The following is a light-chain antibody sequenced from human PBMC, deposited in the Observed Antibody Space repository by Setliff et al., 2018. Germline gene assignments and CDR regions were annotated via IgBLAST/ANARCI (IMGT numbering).Light chain of an antibody. J-gene: IGLJ1*01. CDR1: GSDVGGYNH. CDR2: DVD. CDR3: TSYTTRDTDV. Sequence: QSALVQPASVSGSPGQSITISCTGTGSDVGGYNHVSWFQQHPGQAPKLMIYDVDERPSGVSNRFSGSKSGNTASLTISGLQAEDEADYYCTSYTTRDTDVFGTGTKVTVL. V-gene: IGLV2-14*01.